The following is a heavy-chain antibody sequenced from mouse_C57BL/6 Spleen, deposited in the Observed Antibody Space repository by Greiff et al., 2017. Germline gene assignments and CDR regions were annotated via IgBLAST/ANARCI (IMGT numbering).Heavy chain of an antibody. CDR2: INPGSGGT. D-gene: IGHD4-1*01. J-gene: IGHJ2*01. Sequence: QVQLQQSGAELVRPGTSVTVSCKASGYAFTNYLIEWVKQRPGQGLEWIGVINPGSGGTNYNEKFKGKATLTADKSSSTAYMQLSSLTSEDSAVYFCARNWDYWGQGTTLTVSS. V-gene: IGHV1-54*01. CDR3: ARNWDY. CDR1: GYAFTNYL.